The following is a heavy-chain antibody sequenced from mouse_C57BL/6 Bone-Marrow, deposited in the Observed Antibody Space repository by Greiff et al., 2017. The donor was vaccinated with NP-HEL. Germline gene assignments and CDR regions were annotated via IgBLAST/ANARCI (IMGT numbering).Heavy chain of an antibody. Sequence: VQLQQSGAELARPGASVKLSCKASGYTFTSYGISWVKQRTGQGLEWIGEIYPRSGNTYYNEKFKGKATLTADKSSSTAYMELRSLTSEDSAVYFCERADYGQGFAYWGQGTLVTVSA. CDR3: ERADYGQGFAY. CDR1: GYTFTSYG. D-gene: IGHD1-1*01. V-gene: IGHV1-81*01. J-gene: IGHJ3*01. CDR2: IYPRSGNT.